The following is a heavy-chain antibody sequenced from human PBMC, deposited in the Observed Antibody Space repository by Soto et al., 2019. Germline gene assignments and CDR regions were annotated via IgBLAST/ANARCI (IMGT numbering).Heavy chain of an antibody. CDR1: GYSISSGYY. Sequence: SETLCLTCAVSGYSISSGYYWGWIRQPPGKGLEWIGSIYHSGSTYYNPSLKSRVTISVDTSKNQFSLKLSSVTAADTAVYYCVGETDYCSSTSCFRLIDYWGQGTLVTVSS. J-gene: IGHJ4*02. CDR3: VGETDYCSSTSCFRLIDY. V-gene: IGHV4-38-2*01. D-gene: IGHD2-2*01. CDR2: IYHSGST.